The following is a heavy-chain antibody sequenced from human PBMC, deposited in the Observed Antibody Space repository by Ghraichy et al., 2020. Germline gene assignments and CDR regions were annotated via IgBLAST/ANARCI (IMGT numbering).Heavy chain of an antibody. CDR2: IRTTTNNYAT. CDR1: GFNFSGSA. CDR3: TTNRRDGYNVEASDI. D-gene: IGHD5-24*01. V-gene: IGHV3-73*01. Sequence: GGSLRLSCAASGFNFSGSAIHWVRQAPGKGLEWVGRIRTTTNNYATSSAASVKDRFTWSRDDSKNTAYLQMGSLKTEDTAVYYCTTNRRDGYNVEASDIWGQGTMVTVSS. J-gene: IGHJ3*02.